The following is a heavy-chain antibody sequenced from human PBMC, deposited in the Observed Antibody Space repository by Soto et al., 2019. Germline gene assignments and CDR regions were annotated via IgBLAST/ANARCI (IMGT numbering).Heavy chain of an antibody. CDR1: GFTFSGSA. CDR2: IRSKANSYAT. D-gene: IGHD6-6*01. V-gene: IGHV3-73*01. Sequence: PGGSLRLSCAASGFTFSGSAMHWVRQASGKGLEWVGRIRSKANSYATAYAASVKGRFTISRDDSKNTAYLQMNSLKTEDTAVDYCTSGVRTPSNSSSSISYWGQGTLVTVSS. CDR3: TSGVRTPSNSSSSISY. J-gene: IGHJ4*02.